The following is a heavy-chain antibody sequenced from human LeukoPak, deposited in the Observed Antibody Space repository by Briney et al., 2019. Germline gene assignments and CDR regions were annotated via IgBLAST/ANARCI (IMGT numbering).Heavy chain of an antibody. V-gene: IGHV4-39*01. D-gene: IGHD5-18*01. CDR2: ISYSGST. J-gene: IGHJ4*02. CDR1: GGSISSSSYY. CDR3: AKTWIPAPLDY. Sequence: SETLSLTCTVSGGSISSSSYYWGWIRQPPGKGLEWIGSISYSGSTYYNPSLKSRVTISVDTSKTQFSLKLSSVTAADTAVYYCAKTWIPAPLDYWGQGTLVTVSS.